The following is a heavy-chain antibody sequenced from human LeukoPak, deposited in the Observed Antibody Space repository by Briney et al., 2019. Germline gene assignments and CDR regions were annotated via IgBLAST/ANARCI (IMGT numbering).Heavy chain of an antibody. J-gene: IGHJ1*01. CDR2: INNDGTTT. CDR1: GFTFSGAW. V-gene: IGHV3-74*01. CDR3: TTGPSYGYEW. D-gene: IGHD3-16*01. Sequence: GGSLRLSCAASGFTFSGAWLRWVRQAPGKGLVWVSRINNDGTTTKYADSVKGRFTISRDNAKNTLYLQMNSLRAEDTAIYYCTTGPSYGYEWWGQGTVVTVSS.